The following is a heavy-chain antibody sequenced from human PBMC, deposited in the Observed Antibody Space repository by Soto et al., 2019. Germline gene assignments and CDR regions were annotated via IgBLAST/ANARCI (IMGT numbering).Heavy chain of an antibody. Sequence: LXLSCVASGFTFSVYCMSWVRQAPGKGLEWVSGISGSGSSTYYADSVKGRFAISRDQSKNTLYLQMNSLRADDTAIYYCAKKWGVGTTTHFYFDYWGLGTLVTVSS. V-gene: IGHV3-23*01. CDR2: ISGSGSST. CDR3: AKKWGVGTTTHFYFDY. CDR1: GFTFSVYC. J-gene: IGHJ4*02. D-gene: IGHD1-26*01.